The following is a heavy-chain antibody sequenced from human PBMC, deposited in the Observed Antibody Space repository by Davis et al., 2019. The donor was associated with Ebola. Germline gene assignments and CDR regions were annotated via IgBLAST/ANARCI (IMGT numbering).Heavy chain of an antibody. D-gene: IGHD1-26*01. J-gene: IGHJ4*02. Sequence: AASVKVSCKAFGYSFVTYGISWVRKAPGQGLEWMGWISAFKGKTHYAQKFQGRMTLTTDTSTSTAYMELRSLRSDDTAVYYCARVSIVAPYNFDSWGQGTLVTVSS. CDR1: GYSFVTYG. CDR2: ISAFKGKT. CDR3: ARVSIVAPYNFDS. V-gene: IGHV1-18*04.